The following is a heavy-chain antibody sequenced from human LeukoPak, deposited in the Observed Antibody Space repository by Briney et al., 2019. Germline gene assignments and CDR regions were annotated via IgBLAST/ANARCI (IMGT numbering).Heavy chain of an antibody. CDR2: IYHSGST. Sequence: PSETLSLTCTVSGYSISSGYYWGWIRQPPGKGLEWIGSIYHSGSTYYNPSLKSRVTISVDTSKNQFSLKLSSVTAADTAVYYCARDRFLWFGELPYNWFDPWGQGTLVTVSS. D-gene: IGHD3-10*01. CDR3: ARDRFLWFGELPYNWFDP. V-gene: IGHV4-38-2*02. J-gene: IGHJ5*02. CDR1: GYSISSGYY.